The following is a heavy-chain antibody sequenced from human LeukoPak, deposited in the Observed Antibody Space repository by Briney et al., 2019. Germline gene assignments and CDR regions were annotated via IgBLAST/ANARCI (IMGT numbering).Heavy chain of an antibody. D-gene: IGHD3-3*01. CDR1: GYTFTGYY. CDR2: INPNSGGT. J-gene: IGHJ4*02. Sequence: GASVKVSCKASGYTFTGYYMHWVRQAPGQGLEWMGWINPNSGGTNYAQKFQGRVTMTRDTSISTAYMELSRLRSDDTAVYYCASYRDFWSGYYYFDYWGQGTLVTVSS. CDR3: ASYRDFWSGYYYFDY. V-gene: IGHV1-2*02.